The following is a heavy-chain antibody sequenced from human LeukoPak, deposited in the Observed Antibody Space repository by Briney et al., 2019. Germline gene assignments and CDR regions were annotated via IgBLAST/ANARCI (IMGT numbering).Heavy chain of an antibody. CDR3: AIDCSSTSCYIATYFDY. CDR2: IIPIFGIA. J-gene: IGHJ4*02. CDR1: GGTFSSYA. D-gene: IGHD2-2*02. Sequence: SVKVSCKASGGTFSSYAISWVRQAPGQGLEWMGRIIPIFGIANYAQKFQGRVTITADKSTSTAYMELSSLGSEDTAVYYCAIDCSSTSCYIATYFDYWGQGTLVTVSS. V-gene: IGHV1-69*04.